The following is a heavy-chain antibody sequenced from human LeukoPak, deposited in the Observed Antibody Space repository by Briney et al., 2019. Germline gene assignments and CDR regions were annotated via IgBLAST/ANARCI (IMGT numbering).Heavy chain of an antibody. CDR2: ISSSRSTI. V-gene: IGHV3-11*04. Sequence: GGSLRLSCAASGFTFSDYYMSLIRQDPGNGLQSLSYISSSRSTIYYADSVKGRFTISRDNAKNSLYLQMNSLRAEDTVLYFKQKTAYDILTGYYDGPGNFDYWGQGTLVTVSS. J-gene: IGHJ4*02. CDR3: QKTAYDILTGYYDGPGNFDY. D-gene: IGHD3-9*01. CDR1: GFTFSDYY.